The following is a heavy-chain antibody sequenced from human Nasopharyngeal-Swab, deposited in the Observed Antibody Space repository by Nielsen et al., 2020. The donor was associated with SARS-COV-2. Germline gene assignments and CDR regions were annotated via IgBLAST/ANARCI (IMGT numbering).Heavy chain of an antibody. CDR3: ARAGEAYYYYYMDV. J-gene: IGHJ6*03. Sequence: WVRQAPGKRLEWMGWINAGNGNTKYSQKFQGRVTITRDTSASTAYMELSSLRSEDTAVYYCARAGEAYYYYYMDVWGKGTTVTVSS. V-gene: IGHV1-3*01. CDR2: INAGNGNT. D-gene: IGHD1-1*01.